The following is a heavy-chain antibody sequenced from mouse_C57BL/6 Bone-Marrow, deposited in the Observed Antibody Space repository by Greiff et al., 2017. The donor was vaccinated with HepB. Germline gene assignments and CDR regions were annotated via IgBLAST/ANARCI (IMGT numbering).Heavy chain of an antibody. Sequence: QVQLKQSGAELVRPGASVTLSCKASGYTFTDYEMHWVKQTPVHGLEWIGAIDPETGGTAYNQKFKGKAILTADKSSSTAYMELRSLPSEDSAVYYCTRNDGNWAWFAYWGQGTLVTVSA. CDR3: TRNDGNWAWFAY. D-gene: IGHD2-3*01. CDR2: IDPETGGT. CDR1: GYTFTDYE. J-gene: IGHJ3*01. V-gene: IGHV1-15*01.